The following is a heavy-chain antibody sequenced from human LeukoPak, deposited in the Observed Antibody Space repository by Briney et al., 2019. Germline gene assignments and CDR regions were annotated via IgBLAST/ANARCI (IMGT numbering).Heavy chain of an antibody. V-gene: IGHV1-69*04. Sequence: SVKVSCKASGGTFSSYAISWVRQAPGQGLEWMGRIIPILGITNYAQKFQGRVTITADKSTSTAYMELSSLRSEDTAVYYCARGQKEATPGDYYYGMDVWGQGTTVTVSS. CDR2: IIPILGIT. CDR1: GGTFSSYA. D-gene: IGHD5-12*01. CDR3: ARGQKEATPGDYYYGMDV. J-gene: IGHJ6*02.